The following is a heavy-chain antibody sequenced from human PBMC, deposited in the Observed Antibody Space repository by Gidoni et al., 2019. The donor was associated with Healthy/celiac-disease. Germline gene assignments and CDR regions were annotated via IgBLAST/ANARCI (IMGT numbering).Heavy chain of an antibody. J-gene: IGHJ5*02. V-gene: IGHV4-39*01. CDR3: ARRENHRRFPFDP. D-gene: IGHD3-3*01. CDR2: IYYSGST. Sequence: QLQLQASGPGLVNPSETLSLTCTVSGGSISSSTSYWGCIRQPPGKGLEWIGSIYYSGSTYYNPSLKSRVTKSVDTSKNQFSLKLSSVTAADTAVYYCARRENHRRFPFDPWGQGTLVTVSS. CDR1: GGSISSSTSY.